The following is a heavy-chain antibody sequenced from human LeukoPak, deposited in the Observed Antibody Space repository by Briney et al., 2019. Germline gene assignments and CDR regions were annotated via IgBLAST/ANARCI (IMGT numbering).Heavy chain of an antibody. CDR1: GGTFSSYA. J-gene: IGHJ6*03. V-gene: IGHV1-69*05. CDR3: ARAPLYSSSSYYYYYYMDV. Sequence: SVKVSCKASGGTFSSYAISWVRQAPGQGLEWMGGIIPIFGTANYAQKSQGRVTITTDESTSTAYMELSSLRSEDTAVYYCARAPLYSSSSYYYYYYMDVWGKGTTVTVPS. CDR2: IIPIFGTA. D-gene: IGHD6-6*01.